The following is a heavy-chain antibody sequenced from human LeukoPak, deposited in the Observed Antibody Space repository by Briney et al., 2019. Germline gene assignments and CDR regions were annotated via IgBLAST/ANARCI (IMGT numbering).Heavy chain of an antibody. V-gene: IGHV1-2*02. CDR2: INPNSGGT. Sequence: ASVKVSCKASGYTFTGYYMHWVRPAHGQGLEWMGWINPNSGGTNYAQKFQGRVTMTRDTSISTAYMELSRLRSDDTAVYYCARGTRYSSSWYTRSWGQGTLLTVSP. D-gene: IGHD6-13*01. CDR3: ARGTRYSSSWYTRS. J-gene: IGHJ4*02. CDR1: GYTFTGYY.